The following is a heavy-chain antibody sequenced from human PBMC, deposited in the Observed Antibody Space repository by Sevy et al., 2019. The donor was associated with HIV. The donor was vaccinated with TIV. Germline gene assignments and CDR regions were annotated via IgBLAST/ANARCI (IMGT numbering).Heavy chain of an antibody. CDR1: GYTFSSYV. Sequence: GGSLRLSCAASGYTFSSYVMSWVRHSPGKGLEWVASIRGSGDMTFYADSVKGRFTISRDNSKNTLYLQMNSLRAEDTAVYYCAKDLPTNGNSGTYYDYWGQGTLVTVSS. V-gene: IGHV3-23*01. D-gene: IGHD5-12*01. J-gene: IGHJ4*02. CDR2: IRGSGDMT. CDR3: AKDLPTNGNSGTYYDY.